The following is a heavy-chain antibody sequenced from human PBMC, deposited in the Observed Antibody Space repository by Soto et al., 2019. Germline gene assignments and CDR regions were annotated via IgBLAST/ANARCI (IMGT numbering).Heavy chain of an antibody. Sequence: QVQLVQSGAEVKKPGASVKVSCKASGYTFTSYGISWVRQAPGQGLEWMGWISAYNGNTNYAQKLQGRVTMTTATRPSAAYMELRSLRSDDTAVYYCARSEVIGYYYYYGMDGWGQGTTVTVSS. CDR1: GYTFTSYG. J-gene: IGHJ6*02. D-gene: IGHD3-22*01. CDR2: ISAYNGNT. V-gene: IGHV1-18*04. CDR3: ARSEVIGYYYYYGMDG.